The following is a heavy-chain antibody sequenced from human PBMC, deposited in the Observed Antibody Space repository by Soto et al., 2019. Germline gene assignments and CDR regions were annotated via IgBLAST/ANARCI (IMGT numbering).Heavy chain of an antibody. D-gene: IGHD3-9*01. CDR3: ARDLSVLRYFDRLLQTGMYV. CDR1: GYTFTSYG. V-gene: IGHV1-18*04. Sequence: ASVKVSCKASGYTFTSYGISWGRQAPGQGLEWMGWISAYNGNTNYAQKLQGRVTMTTDTSTSTAYMELRSLRSDDTAVYYCARDLSVLRYFDRLLQTGMYVWGQGTRVTV. CDR2: ISAYNGNT. J-gene: IGHJ6*02.